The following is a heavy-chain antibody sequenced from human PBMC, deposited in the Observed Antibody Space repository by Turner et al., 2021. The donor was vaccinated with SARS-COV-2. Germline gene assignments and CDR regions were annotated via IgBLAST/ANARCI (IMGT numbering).Heavy chain of an antibody. J-gene: IGHJ4*02. CDR3: ARDMGATTGPFDY. V-gene: IGHV3-7*01. D-gene: IGHD1-26*01. Sequence: EVQLVESGGGLVQPGGSLRLSCAASGFTFSSYWMSWVRQAPGTGLEWVANIKQDGSEKYYVDSVKGRFTISRDNDKNSLYLQMNSLRAEDTAVYYCARDMGATTGPFDYWGQGTLVTVSS. CDR2: IKQDGSEK. CDR1: GFTFSSYW.